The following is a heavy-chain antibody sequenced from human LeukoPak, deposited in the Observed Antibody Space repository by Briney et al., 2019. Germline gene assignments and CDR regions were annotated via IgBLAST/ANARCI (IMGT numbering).Heavy chain of an antibody. CDR3: AKDGVAPGSGGDYFDY. CDR2: FTSSGGTT. J-gene: IGHJ4*02. D-gene: IGHD3-10*01. CDR1: GFTFSSYA. V-gene: IGHV3-23*01. Sequence: GGSLRLSCAASGFTFSSYAMTWVRQAPGKGLEWVSTFTSSGGTTYYAASVKGRFTISRDNSKNTLYLQMNGLRAEDTAVYYCAKDGVAPGSGGDYFDYWGQGTLVTVSS.